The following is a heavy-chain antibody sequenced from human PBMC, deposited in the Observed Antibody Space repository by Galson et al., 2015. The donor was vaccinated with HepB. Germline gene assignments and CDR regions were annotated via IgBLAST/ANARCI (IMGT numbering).Heavy chain of an antibody. J-gene: IGHJ4*02. V-gene: IGHV3-15*01. Sequence: SLRLSCAASGITFSNVWMSWVRQAPGKGLELVGHIKRKIDGETTDYAAAVKGRFTISRDDSKDTLYLQMNSLTTEDTAVYYCSTGLDYYDSRGNWGRGTLVTVSS. D-gene: IGHD3-22*01. CDR3: STGLDYYDSRGN. CDR1: GITFSNVW. CDR2: IKRKIDGETT.